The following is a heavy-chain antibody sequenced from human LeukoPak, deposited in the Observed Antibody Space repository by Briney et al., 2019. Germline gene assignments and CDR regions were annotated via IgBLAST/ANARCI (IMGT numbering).Heavy chain of an antibody. CDR2: FDPEDGET. Sequence: ASVKVSCKVSGYTLTELSMHWVRQAPGKGLEWMGGFDPEDGETIYAQKFQGRVTMTEDTSTDTAYMELSSLRSEDTAVYYCARDPYYYDSSGYSYFDYWGQGTLVTVSS. CDR1: GYTLTELS. D-gene: IGHD3-22*01. CDR3: ARDPYYYDSSGYSYFDY. V-gene: IGHV1-24*01. J-gene: IGHJ4*02.